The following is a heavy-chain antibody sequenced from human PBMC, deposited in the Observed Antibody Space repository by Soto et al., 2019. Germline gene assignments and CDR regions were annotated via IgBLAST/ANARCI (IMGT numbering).Heavy chain of an antibody. Sequence: SETLSLTCTVSGGSISSYYWSWIRQPPGKGLEWIGYIYYSGSTNYNPSLKSRVTISVDTSKNQFSLKLSSVTAADTAVYYCARANTVTKTYYYYYMDVWGKGTTVTVSS. CDR1: GGSISSYY. D-gene: IGHD4-17*01. CDR2: IYYSGST. CDR3: ARANTVTKTYYYYYMDV. V-gene: IGHV4-59*01. J-gene: IGHJ6*03.